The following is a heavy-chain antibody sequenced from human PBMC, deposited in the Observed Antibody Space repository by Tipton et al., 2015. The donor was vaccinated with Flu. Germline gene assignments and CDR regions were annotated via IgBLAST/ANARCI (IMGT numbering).Heavy chain of an antibody. D-gene: IGHD6-13*01. V-gene: IGHV3-11*01. CDR1: GFDFSDYY. Sequence: SLRLSCGASGFDFSDYYMSWIRQAPGRGLEWVSYISPTGDIIYFADSLKGRFTISRDNGKSSLNLQINTLTAEDTAIYYCARGRGSSWYGESPHELDSWGQGTLVTVSS. CDR3: ARGRGSSWYGESPHELDS. J-gene: IGHJ4*02. CDR2: ISPTGDII.